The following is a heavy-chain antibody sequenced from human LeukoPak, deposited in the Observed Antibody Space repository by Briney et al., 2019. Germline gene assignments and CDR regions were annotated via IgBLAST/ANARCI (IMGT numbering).Heavy chain of an antibody. CDR3: ARAQGYCSGGSCYEWFDP. V-gene: IGHV1-2*06. CDR2: INPNSGGT. J-gene: IGHJ5*02. D-gene: IGHD2-15*01. CDR1: GYTFTGYY. Sequence: ASVKVSCEASGYTFTGYYMHWVRQAPGQGLEWMGRINPNSGGTNYAQKFQGRVTMTRDTSISTAYMELSRLRSDDTAVYYCARAQGYCSGGSCYEWFDPWGQGTLVTVSS.